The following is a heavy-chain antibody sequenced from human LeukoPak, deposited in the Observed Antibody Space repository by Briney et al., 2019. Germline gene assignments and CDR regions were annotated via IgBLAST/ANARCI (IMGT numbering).Heavy chain of an antibody. J-gene: IGHJ4*02. V-gene: IGHV3-48*03. CDR2: ISSSGGTI. D-gene: IGHD3-10*01. Sequence: GGSLRLSCAASGFTFSSYEMNWVRQAPGKGLEWVSYISSSGGTIYYADSVRGRFTISRDNAKNSLYLQMNSLRAEDTAVYYCARGQYYYGSGSYSFDYWGQGTLVTVSS. CDR3: ARGQYYYGSGSYSFDY. CDR1: GFTFSSYE.